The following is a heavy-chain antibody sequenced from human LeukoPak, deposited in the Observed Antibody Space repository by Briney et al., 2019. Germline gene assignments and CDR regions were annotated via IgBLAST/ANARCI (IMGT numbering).Heavy chain of an antibody. CDR2: IVVGSGNT. D-gene: IGHD6-13*01. CDR1: GFTFTSSA. V-gene: IGHV1-58*02. J-gene: IGHJ6*02. CDR3: AAGGSSSWYKEYYYYGMDV. Sequence: SVKVSCKASGFTFTSSAMQWVRQARGQRLEWIGWIVVGSGNTNYAQKFQERVTITRDMSTSTAYMELSSLRSEDTAVYYCAAGGSSSWYKEYYYYGMDVWGQGTTVTVSS.